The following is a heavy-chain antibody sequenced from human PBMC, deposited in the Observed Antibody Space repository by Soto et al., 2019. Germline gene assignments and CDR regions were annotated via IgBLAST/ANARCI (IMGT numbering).Heavy chain of an antibody. Sequence: EVQLVESGGGLVQPGGSLRLSCAASGFTVSSNYMSWVRQAPGKGLEWVSVIYSGGSTYYADSVKGRFTISTDNSKNKLYLQMNSLRAEDTAVYYCARDRIAVAGNPEYFQHWGQGTLVTVSS. J-gene: IGHJ1*01. CDR2: IYSGGST. CDR3: ARDRIAVAGNPEYFQH. CDR1: GFTVSSNY. V-gene: IGHV3-66*01. D-gene: IGHD6-19*01.